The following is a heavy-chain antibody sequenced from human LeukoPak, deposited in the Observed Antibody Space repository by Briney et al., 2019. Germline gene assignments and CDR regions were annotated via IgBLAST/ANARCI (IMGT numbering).Heavy chain of an antibody. D-gene: IGHD5-12*01. V-gene: IGHV3-30*18. J-gene: IGHJ3*02. Sequence: GGSLRLSCAASGFTLSTFGMHWVRQAPGKGLEWVAVTSYDGNDTYYADPVRGRFTVSRDNSKNTLYLQVNSLRAEDTAVYYCAKDSVRGNSGYGNDGFDIWGQGTMVTVSS. CDR1: GFTLSTFG. CDR3: AKDSVRGNSGYGNDGFDI. CDR2: TSYDGNDT.